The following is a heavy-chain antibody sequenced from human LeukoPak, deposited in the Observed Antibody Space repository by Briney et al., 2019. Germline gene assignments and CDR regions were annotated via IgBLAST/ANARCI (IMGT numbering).Heavy chain of an antibody. CDR2: IYYSGTT. D-gene: IGHD5-18*01. CDR1: GGSISDTSHS. J-gene: IGHJ6*03. Sequence: SEALSLTCTVSGGSISDTSHSWGWPRHPPGEGLEWVGSIYYSGTTYYNPSRNSRVTISVDTSKNQFSLELSFVTAADTALYYCARHTYTYAKYYYYMDVWGKGTTVTVSS. CDR3: ARHTYTYAKYYYYMDV. V-gene: IGHV4-39*01.